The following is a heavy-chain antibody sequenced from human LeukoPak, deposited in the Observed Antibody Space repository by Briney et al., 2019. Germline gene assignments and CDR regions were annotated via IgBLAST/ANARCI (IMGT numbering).Heavy chain of an antibody. Sequence: ASVKVSCKASGYTFTSYDINWVRQATGQGLEWMGIINPSGGSTSYAQKFQGRVTMTRDTSTSTVYMELSSLRSEDTAVYYCARTELWDFDYWGQGTLVTVSS. D-gene: IGHD5-18*01. V-gene: IGHV1-46*01. CDR3: ARTELWDFDY. CDR2: INPSGGST. J-gene: IGHJ4*02. CDR1: GYTFTSYD.